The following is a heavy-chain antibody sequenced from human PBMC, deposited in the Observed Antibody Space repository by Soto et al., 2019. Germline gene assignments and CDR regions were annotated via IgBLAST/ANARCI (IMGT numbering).Heavy chain of an antibody. CDR1: GGSINSGGYC. CDR3: SRGILV. V-gene: IGHV4-31*03. CDR2: ISYGGST. Sequence: QVQLQESGPGLVKPSQTLSLTCTVSGGSINSGGYCWRWIRQHPGKGLDWIGCISYGGSTSYNPSLKSRVTLSVDTSKNQFSLKLTYVTAADTAVYYCSRGILVWGQGALITVSS. J-gene: IGHJ4*02. D-gene: IGHD5-18*01.